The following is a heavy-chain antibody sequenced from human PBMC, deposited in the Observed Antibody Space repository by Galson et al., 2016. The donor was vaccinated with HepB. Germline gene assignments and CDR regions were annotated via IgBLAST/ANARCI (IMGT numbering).Heavy chain of an antibody. CDR1: GYTFTGYY. V-gene: IGHV1-2*02. Sequence: SVKVSCKASGYTFTGYYMHWVRQAPGQGLEWMGWINPNSGGTNYAQKFQGRVSMTRDTSISTAYMELRSLRSDDTAMYYCARSSFGVSNPWGQGTLVTVSS. J-gene: IGHJ5*02. CDR2: INPNSGGT. D-gene: IGHD3-3*01. CDR3: ARSSFGVSNP.